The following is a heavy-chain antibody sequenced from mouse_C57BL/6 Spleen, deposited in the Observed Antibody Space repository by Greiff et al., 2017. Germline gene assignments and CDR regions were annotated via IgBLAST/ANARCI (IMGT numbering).Heavy chain of an antibody. CDR2: INPYNGDT. CDR3: ARDMVTTDAVRAMDY. Sequence: VQLQQSGPELVKPGASVKISCKASGYSFTGYFMNWVMQSHGKSLEWIGRINPYNGDTFYNQKFKGKATLTVDKSSSTAHMELRSLTSEDSAVYYGARDMVTTDAVRAMDYWGQGTSVTVSS. CDR1: GYSFTGYF. D-gene: IGHD2-2*01. V-gene: IGHV1-20*01. J-gene: IGHJ4*01.